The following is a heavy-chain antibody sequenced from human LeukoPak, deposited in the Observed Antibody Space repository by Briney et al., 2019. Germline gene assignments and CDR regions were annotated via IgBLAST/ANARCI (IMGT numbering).Heavy chain of an antibody. Sequence: GGSLRLSCAASGFTFTGYSMNWVRQAPGKGLEWVSSISSSSSYIYYADSVKGRFTISRDNAKNSLYLQMNSLRAEDTAVYYCARSSLFRRDITEYFQHWGQGTLVTVSS. V-gene: IGHV3-21*04. CDR3: ARSSLFRRDITEYFQH. J-gene: IGHJ1*01. CDR1: GFTFTGYS. D-gene: IGHD5-24*01. CDR2: ISSSSSYI.